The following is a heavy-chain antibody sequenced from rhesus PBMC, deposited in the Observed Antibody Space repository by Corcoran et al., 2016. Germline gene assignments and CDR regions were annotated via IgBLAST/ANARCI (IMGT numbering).Heavy chain of an antibody. CDR2: IYGSGSST. CDR3: ASDRYCTGSGCYALDY. Sequence: QLQLQESGPGLVKPSETLSVTCAVSGGSISSSYWSWIRQAPGKGREWIGYIYGSGSSTNYNPSLKSRVTLSVDTSKNPLSLKLSSVTAADTAVYYCASDRYCTGSGCYALDYWGQGVLVTVSA. D-gene: IGHD2-21*01. V-gene: IGHV4-169*02. CDR1: GGSISSSY. J-gene: IGHJ4*01.